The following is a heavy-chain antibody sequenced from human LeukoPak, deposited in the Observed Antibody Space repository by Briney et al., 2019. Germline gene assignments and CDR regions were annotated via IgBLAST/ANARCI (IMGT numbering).Heavy chain of an antibody. CDR2: IYSGGST. J-gene: IGHJ5*02. Sequence: GGSLRLSCATSGFTVSSDYMSWVRQAPGKGLEWVSVIYSGGSTYYADSVKGRFTISRDKSKNTVYLQMNSLRFEDTAMYYCARNWFDPWGQGTLVTVSS. V-gene: IGHV3-53*05. CDR1: GFTVSSDY. CDR3: ARNWFDP.